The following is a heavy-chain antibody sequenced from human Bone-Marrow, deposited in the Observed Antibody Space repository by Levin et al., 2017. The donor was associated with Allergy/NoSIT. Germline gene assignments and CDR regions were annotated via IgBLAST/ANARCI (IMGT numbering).Heavy chain of an antibody. Sequence: GESLKISCAASGFSFTKVWMTWVRQAPGKGLEWVGRIKSETDGGTIDYAAPVKGRLTISREDSRSTLYLQMNSLNTDDTAVYYCDTEVWARGIRDDYWGQGTLVTVSS. D-gene: IGHD1-26*01. CDR1: GFSFTKVW. CDR2: IKSETDGGTI. CDR3: DTEVWARGIRDDY. V-gene: IGHV3-15*01. J-gene: IGHJ4*02.